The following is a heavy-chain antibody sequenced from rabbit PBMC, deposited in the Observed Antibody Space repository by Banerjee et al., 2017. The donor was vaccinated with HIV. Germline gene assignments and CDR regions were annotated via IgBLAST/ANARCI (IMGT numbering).Heavy chain of an antibody. CDR1: GFTISSGYD. Sequence: QQQLEESGGGLVKPGGTLTLTCKASGFTISSGYDMCWVRQAPGKGLEWIGCINTGSGSTWYASWVNGRFTISTSTSLNTVDLKMTSLTAADTATYFCVRFASLNDLWGPGTLVTVS. CDR3: VRFASLNDL. CDR2: INTGSGST. V-gene: IGHV1S43*01. J-gene: IGHJ6*01. D-gene: IGHD2-1*01.